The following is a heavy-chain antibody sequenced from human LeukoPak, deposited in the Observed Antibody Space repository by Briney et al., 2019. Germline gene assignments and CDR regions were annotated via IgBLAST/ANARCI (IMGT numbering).Heavy chain of an antibody. J-gene: IGHJ1*01. CDR2: GST. CDR3: ARRTSIAAAGPIHYFQH. D-gene: IGHD6-13*01. V-gene: IGHV4-39*01. CDR1: GGSISSDTYY. Sequence: SSETLSLTCTVSGGSISSDTYYWGWIRQPPGKGLEWIGSGSTYYNPSLKSRVTISVDTSKNQFSLKLSSVTAADTAVYYCARRTSIAAAGPIHYFQHWGQGTLVTVSS.